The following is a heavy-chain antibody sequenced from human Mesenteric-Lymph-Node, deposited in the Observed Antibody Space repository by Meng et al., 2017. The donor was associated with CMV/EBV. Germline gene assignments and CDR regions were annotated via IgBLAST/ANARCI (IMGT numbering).Heavy chain of an antibody. V-gene: IGHV3-7*01. CDR3: ARGRFTSDY. Sequence: GGSLRLSCAASGFTFSSYWSTWVRQAPGKGLEWVATIKEDGSEEYYVDSVKGRFTISRDNAKNSLYLQMNSLRVEDTAVYYCARGRFTSDYWGQGTLVTVSS. CDR2: IKEDGSEE. CDR1: GFTFSSYW. D-gene: IGHD4-17*01. J-gene: IGHJ4*02.